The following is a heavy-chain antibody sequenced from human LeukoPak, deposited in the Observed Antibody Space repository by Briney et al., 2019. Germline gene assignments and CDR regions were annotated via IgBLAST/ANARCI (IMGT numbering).Heavy chain of an antibody. V-gene: IGHV3-23*01. J-gene: IGHJ5*02. D-gene: IGHD3-3*01. CDR1: GFTFSSYA. CDR2: ISGSGGST. CDR3: AKDPALSGYYSP. Sequence: PGGSLRLSCAASGFTFSSYAMSWVRQAPGKGLEWVSAISGSGGSTYYADSVKGRFTISRDDSKNTLYLQMNSLRAEDTAVYYCAKDPALSGYYSPWGQGTLVTVSS.